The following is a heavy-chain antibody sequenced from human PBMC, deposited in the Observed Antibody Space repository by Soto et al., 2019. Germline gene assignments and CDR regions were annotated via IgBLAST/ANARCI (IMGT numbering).Heavy chain of an antibody. V-gene: IGHV3-7*01. J-gene: IGHJ6*02. CDR3: ARVIAARLYYYGMDV. CDR1: GFTFENYW. Sequence: GGSLRLSCAASGFTFENYWMTWFRQAPGEGLEWVANIKQDGSEKNYVGSVKGRFTIFRDNAKKSVYLQMNSLRAEDTAVYFCARVIAARLYYYGMDVWGQGTTVTVSS. D-gene: IGHD6-6*01. CDR2: IKQDGSEK.